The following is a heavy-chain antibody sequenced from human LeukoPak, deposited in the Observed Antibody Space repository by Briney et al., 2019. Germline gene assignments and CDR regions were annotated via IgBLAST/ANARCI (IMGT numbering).Heavy chain of an antibody. Sequence: SETLSLSCTVSGGSINSGGHYWNWIRQHPGQGLVWIGYIYDSGSTYYNPSLKSRVTISVDTSKNQFSLKLSSVTVADTAVYYCASWYSSSWIYFEYWGQGTLVTVSS. V-gene: IGHV4-31*03. CDR2: IYDSGST. D-gene: IGHD6-13*01. CDR3: ASWYSSSWIYFEY. J-gene: IGHJ4*02. CDR1: GGSINSGGHY.